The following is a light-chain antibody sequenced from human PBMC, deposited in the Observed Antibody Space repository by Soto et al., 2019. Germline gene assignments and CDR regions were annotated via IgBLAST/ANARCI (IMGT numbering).Light chain of an antibody. J-gene: IGLJ2*01. CDR3: CSYAGSSTHVI. V-gene: IGLV2-23*01. CDR2: EGS. CDR1: SSDVGSYNL. Sequence: QSALTQPASVSGSPVQSITISCTGTSSDVGSYNLVSWHQQYPGKAPKLMIYEGSKRPSGVSNRFSGSKSGNKASLTISGLQAEDEADYYCCSYAGSSTHVIFGGGTKLTVL.